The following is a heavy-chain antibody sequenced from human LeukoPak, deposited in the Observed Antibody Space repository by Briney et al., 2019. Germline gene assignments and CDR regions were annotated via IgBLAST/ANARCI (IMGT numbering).Heavy chain of an antibody. J-gene: IGHJ4*02. CDR2: IYHSGST. CDR1: GYSISSGYY. V-gene: IGHV4-38-2*02. Sequence: SETLSLSCTVSGYSISSGYYWGWIRQPPGKGLEWIGEIYHSGSTNYNPSLKSRVTISVDKSKNQFSLKLSSVTAADTAVYYCARRTLGYCSSTSCYQLDYWGQGTLVTVSS. D-gene: IGHD2-2*01. CDR3: ARRTLGYCSSTSCYQLDY.